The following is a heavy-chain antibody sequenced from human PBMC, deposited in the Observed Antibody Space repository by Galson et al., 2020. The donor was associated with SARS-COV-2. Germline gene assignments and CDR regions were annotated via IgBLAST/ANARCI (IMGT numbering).Heavy chain of an antibody. J-gene: IGHJ3*02. D-gene: IGHD1-26*01. CDR2: ISHDGRIA. CDR1: GFTFTNYA. CDR3: ARDVSGGASDI. Sequence: GGSLRLSCAASGFTFTNYAIYWVRQAPGKGLEWVAVISHDGRIAVYADSVKGRFTISRDNSENMLFLQMDSLRADDTAVYYCARDVSGGASDIWGQGTMVTVSS. V-gene: IGHV3-30*04.